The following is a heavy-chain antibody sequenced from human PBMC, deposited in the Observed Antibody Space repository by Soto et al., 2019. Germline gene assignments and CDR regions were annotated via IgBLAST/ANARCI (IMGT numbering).Heavy chain of an antibody. Sequence: ASVKVSCKASGYTFTGYYMHWVRQAPGQGLEWMGWINPNSGGTNYAQKFQGWVTMTRDTSISTAYMELSRLRSDDTAVYYCARSGIGATTVTTRMDVWGQGTTVTVSS. J-gene: IGHJ6*02. CDR1: GYTFTGYY. D-gene: IGHD4-17*01. CDR3: ARSGIGATTVTTRMDV. CDR2: INPNSGGT. V-gene: IGHV1-2*04.